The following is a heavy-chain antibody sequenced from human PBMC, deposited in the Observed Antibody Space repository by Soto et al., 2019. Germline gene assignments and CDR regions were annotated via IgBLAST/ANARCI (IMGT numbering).Heavy chain of an antibody. CDR3: AKGGGIVVVPAAWWFDP. Sequence: GGSLRLSCAASGFTFSSYAMSWVRQAPGKGLEWVSAISGSGGSTYYADSVKGRFTISRDNSKNTLYLQMNSLRAEDTAVYYCAKGGGIVVVPAAWWFDPWGQGTLVTVSS. CDR2: ISGSGGST. V-gene: IGHV3-23*01. CDR1: GFTFSSYA. J-gene: IGHJ5*02. D-gene: IGHD2-2*01.